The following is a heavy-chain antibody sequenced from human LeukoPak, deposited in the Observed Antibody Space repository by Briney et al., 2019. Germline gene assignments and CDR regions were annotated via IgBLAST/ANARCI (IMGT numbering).Heavy chain of an antibody. CDR3: ARAGGGTYYFDF. D-gene: IGHD1-26*01. J-gene: IGHJ4*02. Sequence: SEALSLTCAVSGDSINSSNWWNWVRQPPGQGLEWIAEIYHSGNTNYNPSLKSRVTISLDKSKNQFSLKLTSVTAADTAVYFCARAGGGTYYFDFWGQGTLVTVSS. CDR2: IYHSGNT. CDR1: GDSINSSNW. V-gene: IGHV4-4*02.